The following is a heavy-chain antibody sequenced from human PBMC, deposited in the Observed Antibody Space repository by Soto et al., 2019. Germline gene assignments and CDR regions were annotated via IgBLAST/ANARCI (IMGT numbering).Heavy chain of an antibody. CDR3: ARSYYGSAASDP. J-gene: IGHJ5*02. D-gene: IGHD3-10*01. CDR1: GGSISSYY. CDR2: IYYSGST. Sequence: PSETLSLTCTVSGGSISSYYWSWIRQPPGKGLEWIGYIYYSGSTNYNPSLKSRVTISVDTSKNQFSLKLSSVTAADTAVYYCARSYYGSAASDPWGQGTLVTVSS. V-gene: IGHV4-59*01.